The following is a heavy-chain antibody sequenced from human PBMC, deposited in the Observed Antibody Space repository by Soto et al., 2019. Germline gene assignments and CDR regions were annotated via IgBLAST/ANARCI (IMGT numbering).Heavy chain of an antibody. CDR2: ISYDGSNK. Sequence: GGSLRLSCAASGFTFSSYAMHWVRQAPGKGLEWVAVISYDGSNKYYADSVKGRFTISRDNSKNTLYLQMNSLRAEDTAGYYCARAPDFIAAAGGGPDIWGQGTMVTVSS. J-gene: IGHJ3*02. CDR3: ARAPDFIAAAGGGPDI. D-gene: IGHD6-13*01. V-gene: IGHV3-30-3*01. CDR1: GFTFSSYA.